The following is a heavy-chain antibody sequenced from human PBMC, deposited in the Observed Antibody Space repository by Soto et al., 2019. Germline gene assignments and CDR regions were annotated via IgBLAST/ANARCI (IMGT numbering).Heavy chain of an antibody. CDR1: GFTFSSYA. CDR2: ISGSDDST. Sequence: EVQLLESGGGLVQPGGSLRVSCAASGFTFSSYAMSWVRQAPGKGLEWVSSISGSDDSTYYAESVKGRFTISRDNSKNTMYLQMNSLRAEDTAVYYCAKDQSPYQLLSPNWFDPWGQGTLVTVSS. D-gene: IGHD2-2*01. J-gene: IGHJ5*02. V-gene: IGHV3-23*01. CDR3: AKDQSPYQLLSPNWFDP.